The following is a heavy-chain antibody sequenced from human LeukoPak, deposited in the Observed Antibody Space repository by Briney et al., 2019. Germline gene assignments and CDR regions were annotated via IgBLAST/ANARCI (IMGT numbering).Heavy chain of an antibody. V-gene: IGHV3-53*04. CDR2: IYSGGST. J-gene: IGHJ4*02. CDR1: GFTVSSNY. Sequence: QAGGSLRLSCVASGFTVSSNYMSWVRQAPGKGLEWVSVIYSGGSTYYADSVKGRFTISRHNSKNTLYLQMNSLRAEDTAVYYCARATGYSSGWSIWDWGQGTLVTVSS. CDR3: ARATGYSSGWSIWD. D-gene: IGHD6-19*01.